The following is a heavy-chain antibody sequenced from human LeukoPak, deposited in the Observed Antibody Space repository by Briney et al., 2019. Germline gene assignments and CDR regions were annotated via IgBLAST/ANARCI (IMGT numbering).Heavy chain of an antibody. Sequence: PGRSLRLFCAASGFTFSNYGMHWVRQAPGKGLEWVAVISSDETDKYYADSVKGRFTISRDNSKNTLYLQMNSLRAEDTAVYYCGKGLGGSFAAGNYRGQGTPVTVSS. CDR1: GFTFSNYG. CDR3: GKGLGGSFAAGNY. CDR2: ISSDETDK. D-gene: IGHD1-26*01. V-gene: IGHV3-30*18. J-gene: IGHJ4*02.